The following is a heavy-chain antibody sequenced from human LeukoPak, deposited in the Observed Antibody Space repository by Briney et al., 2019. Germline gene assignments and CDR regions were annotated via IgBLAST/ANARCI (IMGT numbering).Heavy chain of an antibody. CDR2: INPNSGGT. Sequence: ASVKVSCKASGYTFTGYYMHWVRQAPGQGLEWMGWINPNSGGTNYAQKVQGRVSMTRDTSISTAYMELSRLRSDDTAVYYCASPYYYENWFDPWGQGTLVTVSS. CDR3: ASPYYYENWFDP. CDR1: GYTFTGYY. J-gene: IGHJ5*02. D-gene: IGHD3-22*01. V-gene: IGHV1-2*02.